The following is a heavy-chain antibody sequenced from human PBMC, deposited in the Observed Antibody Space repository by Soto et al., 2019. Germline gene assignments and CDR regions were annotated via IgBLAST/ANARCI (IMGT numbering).Heavy chain of an antibody. Sequence: SETLSLTCAVSGGPFSGVYWSWIRQPPGKGLEWIGGVNHRGSANYNPSLESRVTMSVDTSKNQFSLKLTSVTAADSAVYYCARDAFCGSGTCLVGHWFDPWGEGTLVTVSS. D-gene: IGHD2-21*01. CDR3: ARDAFCGSGTCLVGHWFDP. CDR2: VNHRGSA. CDR1: GGPFSGVY. V-gene: IGHV4-34*01. J-gene: IGHJ5*02.